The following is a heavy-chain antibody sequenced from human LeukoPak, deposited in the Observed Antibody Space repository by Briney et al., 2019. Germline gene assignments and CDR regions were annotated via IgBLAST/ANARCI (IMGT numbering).Heavy chain of an antibody. Sequence: GGSLRLSCAASGFNFNYYAMSWVLQAPGKGLEWVSGISDNEGRTYYTDSVKGRFTISRDRTENTVYLQMHNLRAGDTAVYFCARHDSFIPYWGQGTLVTVSS. V-gene: IGHV3-23*01. CDR1: GFNFNYYA. CDR2: ISDNEGRT. CDR3: ARHDSFIPY. D-gene: IGHD5-18*01. J-gene: IGHJ4*02.